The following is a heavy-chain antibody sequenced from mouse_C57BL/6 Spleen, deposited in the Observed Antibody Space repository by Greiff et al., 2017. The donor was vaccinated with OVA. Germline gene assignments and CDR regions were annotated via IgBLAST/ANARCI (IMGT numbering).Heavy chain of an antibody. J-gene: IGHJ4*01. Sequence: EVQLQQSGPELVKPGASVKISCKASGYTFTDYYMNWVKQSHGKSLEWIGDINPNSGGTSYNQKFKGKATLTVDKSSSTAYMELRSLTSEDSAVYYCARSGVYYYGKGAMDYWGQGTSVTVSS. V-gene: IGHV1-26*01. D-gene: IGHD1-1*01. CDR1: GYTFTDYY. CDR3: ARSGVYYYGKGAMDY. CDR2: INPNSGGT.